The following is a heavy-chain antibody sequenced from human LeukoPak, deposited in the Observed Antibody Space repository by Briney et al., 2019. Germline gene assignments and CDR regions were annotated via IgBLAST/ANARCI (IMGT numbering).Heavy chain of an antibody. CDR1: GGSISSSSYY. D-gene: IGHD3-10*01. V-gene: IGHV4-39*01. CDR3: ARLRWLGEFDY. J-gene: IGHJ4*02. CDR2: IYYSGST. Sequence: SETLSLTCTVSGGSISSSSYYWGWIRQPPGKGLEWIGSIYYSGSTYYNPSLKSRVTISVDTSKNQFSLKLSSVTAADTAVYYCARLRWLGEFDYWGQGTLVTVSS.